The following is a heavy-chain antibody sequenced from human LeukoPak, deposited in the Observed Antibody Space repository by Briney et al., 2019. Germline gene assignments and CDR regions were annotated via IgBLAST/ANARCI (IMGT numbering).Heavy chain of an antibody. Sequence: PGGSLRLSCIASGFNFGGYYMGWIRQAPGKGLEWVSYISDDSYRTPYGDSVKGRFTISGDNAKNSLYLQMDNLRVEDTAVYYCARAGGLGIGAHFDYWGQGTLVTVSS. CDR3: ARAGGLGIGAHFDY. V-gene: IGHV3-11*01. CDR2: ISDDSYRT. J-gene: IGHJ4*02. CDR1: GFNFGGYY. D-gene: IGHD3-10*01.